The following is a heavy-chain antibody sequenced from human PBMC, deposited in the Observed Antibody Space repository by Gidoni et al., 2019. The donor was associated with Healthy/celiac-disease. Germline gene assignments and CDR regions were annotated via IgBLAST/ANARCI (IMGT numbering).Heavy chain of an antibody. CDR1: GFTFSSYA. CDR2: ISGSGGST. D-gene: IGHD2-2*01. V-gene: IGHV3-23*01. J-gene: IGHJ6*02. Sequence: EVQLLESGGGLVQPGGSLRLPCDASGFTFSSYAMSWVRQAPGKGLEWVSAISGSGGSTYYADSVKGRFTISRDNSKNTLYLQMNSLRAEDTAVYYCAKGHYCSSTSCYFYYGMDVWGQGTTVTVSS. CDR3: AKGHYCSSTSCYFYYGMDV.